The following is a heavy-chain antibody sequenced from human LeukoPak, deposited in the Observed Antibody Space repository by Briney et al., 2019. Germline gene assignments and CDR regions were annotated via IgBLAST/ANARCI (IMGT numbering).Heavy chain of an antibody. J-gene: IGHJ3*02. Sequence: KASETPSLTCGVYGGSFSGYFWSWIRQTPGTGLEWIGDINHGGNTNYNPSLKSRVTISVDTSKNHYSLKMNSVTAADTAIYYCARVQSSWGGRYFDWLPAFDIWGQGAVVTVSS. D-gene: IGHD3-9*01. CDR1: GGSFSGYF. CDR2: INHGGNT. V-gene: IGHV4-34*01. CDR3: ARVQSSWGGRYFDWLPAFDI.